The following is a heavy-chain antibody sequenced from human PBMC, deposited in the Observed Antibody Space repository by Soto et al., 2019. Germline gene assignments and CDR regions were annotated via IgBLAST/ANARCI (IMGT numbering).Heavy chain of an antibody. Sequence: EVQLVQSGAEVKKPGESLKISCKGSGYSFTSYWIGWVRQMPGKGLEWMGIIYPGDSDTRYSPSFQGQVTISADKSISTAYLQWSSLKASDTAMYYCARRVTMVRGVIINRWFDPWGQGTLVTVSS. V-gene: IGHV5-51*03. D-gene: IGHD3-10*01. CDR2: IYPGDSDT. CDR1: GYSFTSYW. J-gene: IGHJ5*02. CDR3: ARRVTMVRGVIINRWFDP.